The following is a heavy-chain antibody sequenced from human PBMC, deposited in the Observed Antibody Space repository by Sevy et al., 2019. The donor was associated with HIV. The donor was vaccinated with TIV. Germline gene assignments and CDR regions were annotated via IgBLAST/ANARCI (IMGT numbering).Heavy chain of an antibody. CDR1: GFNFNNYA. D-gene: IGHD3-22*01. J-gene: IGHJ1*01. V-gene: IGHV3-23*01. CDR3: AKDPYSSGEYFQK. CDR2: ISGSGGRT. Sequence: GGSLRLSCKASGFNFNNYAMSWVRQAPGKGLEWVSTISGSGGRTYTAESVTGRLTISRDNPKRTVYLQMNSLRGDDTAIYYCAKDPYSSGEYFQKWGQGARVTVSS.